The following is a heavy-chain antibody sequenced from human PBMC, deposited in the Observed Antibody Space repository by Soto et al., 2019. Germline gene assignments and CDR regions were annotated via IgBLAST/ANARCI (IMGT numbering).Heavy chain of an antibody. CDR3: ARVEGSSYYFRHDC. V-gene: IGHV4-31*03. CDR1: GGSIISGSYH. D-gene: IGHD1-26*01. CDR2: IYYSGSS. Sequence: PSETLSLTCTVSGGSIISGSYHWIWIRQHPGKGLEWIGNIYYSGSSYYNPSLKSRATISIDTSKDQFSLGLGPVTAADTAVYYCARVEGSSYYFRHDCWGRGTLVTVYS. J-gene: IGHJ4*02.